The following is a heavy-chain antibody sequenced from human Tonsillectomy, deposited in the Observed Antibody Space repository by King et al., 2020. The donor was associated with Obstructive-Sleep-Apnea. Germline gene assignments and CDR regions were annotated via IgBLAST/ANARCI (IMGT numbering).Heavy chain of an antibody. J-gene: IGHJ4*02. CDR2: IYYSGTT. D-gene: IGHD3-22*01. CDR1: GGSISSYY. Sequence: QLQESGPGLVKPSETLSLTCTVSGGSISSYYWSWIRQSPGKGLEWIGYIYYSGTTNYNPSLKIRVTISVDTSKNQFSLKLSSVTAADTAVYYCARGVYYYDSRLDYWGQGTLVTVSS. V-gene: IGHV4-59*12. CDR3: ARGVYYYDSRLDY.